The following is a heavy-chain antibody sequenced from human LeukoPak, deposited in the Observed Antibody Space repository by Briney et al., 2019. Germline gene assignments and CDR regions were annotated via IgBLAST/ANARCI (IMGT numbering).Heavy chain of an antibody. CDR3: ARAPVTSCRGAFCYPFDI. D-gene: IGHD2-15*01. V-gene: IGHV3-23*01. CDR2: TSSSDAGT. CDR1: GFTFSSYA. Sequence: GSLRLSCAASGFTFSSYAMSWVRQAPGKGLEWVSATSSSDAGTYHAESVRGRFTISRDNSKNTLYLQMNSLRADDAAVYYCARAPVTSCRGAFCYPFDIWGQGTLVTVSS. J-gene: IGHJ4*02.